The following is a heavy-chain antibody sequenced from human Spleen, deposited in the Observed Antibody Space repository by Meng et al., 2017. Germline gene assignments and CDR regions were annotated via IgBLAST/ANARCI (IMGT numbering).Heavy chain of an antibody. CDR3: ARQSSSWSGYGMDV. V-gene: IGHV5-51*01. CDR1: GYIFSSYI. J-gene: IGHJ6*02. CDR2: IHPGDADS. Sequence: GGSLRLSCKGSGYIFSSYIIAWVRQMPGKGLEWMGIIHPGDADSTYSPSFQGQVTISADKSISTSYLQWSSLKASDTAMYYCARQSSSWSGYGMDVWGQGTTVTVSS. D-gene: IGHD6-13*01.